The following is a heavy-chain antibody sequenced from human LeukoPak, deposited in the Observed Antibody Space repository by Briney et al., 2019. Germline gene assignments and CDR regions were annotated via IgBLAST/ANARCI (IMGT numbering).Heavy chain of an antibody. Sequence: SETLSLTCTVSGGSISTSNYYWGWIRQPPGKGLEWIGNIFYSGSTYYSPSLKSRVTISLDTSRNQFSLKLSSVTAADTAVYYCARGRDYSRFTRGRLNDYWGQGTLVTVSS. CDR1: GGSISTSNYY. CDR3: ARGRDYSRFTRGRLNDY. J-gene: IGHJ4*02. D-gene: IGHD4-11*01. CDR2: IFYSGST. V-gene: IGHV4-39*07.